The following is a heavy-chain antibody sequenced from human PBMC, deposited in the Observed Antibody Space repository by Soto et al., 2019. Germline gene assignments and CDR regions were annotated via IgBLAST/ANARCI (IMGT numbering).Heavy chain of an antibody. CDR1: GDSMSGFY. D-gene: IGHD3-10*01. Sequence: QVQLQESGPGLVKPSETLSLTCTVSGDSMSGFYWSWIRQTPGKGLEWIGYINYVGRTSYYSPSHHRRVTISLDSSKNQFSLILRSVTAADTAVYFCARFRRNYFDYWGQGTQVTVSS. J-gene: IGHJ4*02. V-gene: IGHV4-59*01. CDR3: ARFRRNYFDY. CDR2: INYVGRTS.